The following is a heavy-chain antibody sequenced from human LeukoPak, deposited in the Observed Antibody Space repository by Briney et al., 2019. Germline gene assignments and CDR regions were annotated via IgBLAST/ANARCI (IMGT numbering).Heavy chain of an antibody. CDR2: IYYSGTT. V-gene: IGHV4-39*01. CDR3: ARLRFDFWSGYTHPYFDY. D-gene: IGHD3-3*01. Sequence: SETLSLTCTVSGGSISSSSYSWGWIRQPPGKGLGWIGSIYYSGTTYYNPSLKSRVTISVDTSKIQFSLKLSSVAATDTAVYFCARLRFDFWSGYTHPYFDYWGQGTLVTVSS. CDR1: GGSISSSSYS. J-gene: IGHJ4*02.